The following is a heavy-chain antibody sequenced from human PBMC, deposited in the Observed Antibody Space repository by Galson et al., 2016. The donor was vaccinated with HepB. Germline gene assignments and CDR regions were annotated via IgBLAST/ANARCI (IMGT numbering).Heavy chain of an antibody. CDR3: AKDAGTYGSFYGMDV. D-gene: IGHD4-17*01. CDR1: GFTFGTFD. J-gene: IGHJ6*02. CDR2: ISYHGSIN. V-gene: IGHV3-30*18. Sequence: SLRLSCAASGFTFGTFDMHWVRQAPGKGLQWVAVISYHGSINFYLDSVKGRFTISRDNSKNTLYLEMNSLRPEDTAIYYCAKDAGTYGSFYGMDVWGQGTLVTVSS.